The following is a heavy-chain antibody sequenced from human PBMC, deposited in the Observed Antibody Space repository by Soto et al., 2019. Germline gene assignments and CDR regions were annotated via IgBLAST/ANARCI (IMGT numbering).Heavy chain of an antibody. CDR2: ISSSSSYI. CDR1: GFTFSSYS. D-gene: IGHD3-10*01. V-gene: IGHV3-21*01. J-gene: IGHJ3*02. CDR3: ARDNGVLWFGELFDAFDI. Sequence: GGSLRLSCAASGFTFSSYSMNWVRQAPGKGLEWVSSISSSSSYIYYADSVKGRFTISRDNAKNSLYLQMNSLRAEDTAVYYCARDNGVLWFGELFDAFDIWGQGTMVTVSS.